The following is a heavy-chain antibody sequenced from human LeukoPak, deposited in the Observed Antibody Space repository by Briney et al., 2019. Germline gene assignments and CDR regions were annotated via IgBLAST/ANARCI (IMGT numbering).Heavy chain of an antibody. CDR1: GFTVSSNY. CDR3: AKDSDYYDSIGYNWFDP. J-gene: IGHJ5*02. V-gene: IGHV3-23*01. Sequence: GGSLRLSCAASGFTVSSNYMSWVRQAPGKGLEWVSAISGSGGSTYYADSVKGRFTISRDNSKNTLYLQMNSLRAEDTAVYYCAKDSDYYDSIGYNWFDPWGQGTLVTVSS. D-gene: IGHD3-22*01. CDR2: ISGSGGST.